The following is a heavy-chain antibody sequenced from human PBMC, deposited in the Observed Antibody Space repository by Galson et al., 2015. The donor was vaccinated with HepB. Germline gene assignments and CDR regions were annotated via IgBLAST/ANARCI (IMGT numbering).Heavy chain of an antibody. CDR1: GYTFISYG. Sequence: CKASGYTFISYGVTWIRQAPGQGLEWIGWISPYNGKTDYAQNFQGRVTMTTDTSSSTAYMELRRLRSDDTAVYYCVRSNWGSAFFDYWGQGTLVSVSS. CDR2: ISPYNGKT. CDR3: VRSNWGSAFFDY. J-gene: IGHJ4*02. V-gene: IGHV1-18*04. D-gene: IGHD7-27*01.